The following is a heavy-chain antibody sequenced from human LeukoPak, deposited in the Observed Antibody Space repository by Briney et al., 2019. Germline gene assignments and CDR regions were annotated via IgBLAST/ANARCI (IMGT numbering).Heavy chain of an antibody. CDR3: ARSVEMATIYYYHYMDV. J-gene: IGHJ6*03. V-gene: IGHV1-69*05. CDR1: GDTFTSFA. D-gene: IGHD5-24*01. Sequence: SVKVSCKASGDTFTSFAISWVRQAPGQGLEWMGGIIPIFDTTNNAQKFQGRVTMTRDMSTSTVYMELSSQRSEDTAVYYCARSVEMATIYYYHYMDVWGKGTTVTVSS. CDR2: IIPIFDTT.